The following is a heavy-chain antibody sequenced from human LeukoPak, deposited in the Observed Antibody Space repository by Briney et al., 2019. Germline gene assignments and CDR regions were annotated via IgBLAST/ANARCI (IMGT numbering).Heavy chain of an antibody. Sequence: ASVKVSCKASGYTFSTYGISWVRQAPGQGLEWMGWISAYSGNTNYAQKLQVRVTMTTDTSTSTAYMELTSLRSDDTAVYYCARYTSGRLNPGFYHSYMDVWGKGTTVTVSS. CDR1: GYTFSTYG. J-gene: IGHJ6*03. CDR2: ISAYSGNT. CDR3: ARYTSGRLNPGFYHSYMDV. D-gene: IGHD6-19*01. V-gene: IGHV1-18*01.